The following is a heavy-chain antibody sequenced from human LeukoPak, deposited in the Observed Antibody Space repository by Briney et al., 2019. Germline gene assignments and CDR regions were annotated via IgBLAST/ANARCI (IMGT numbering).Heavy chain of an antibody. V-gene: IGHV3-30*02. D-gene: IGHD4-17*01. J-gene: IGHJ4*02. CDR3: AKDRHGHYALHY. Sequence: GGSLRLSCAASGFTFSSYVMHWVRQAPGKGLEWVAFIPYRGGDSNYAASVKGRFTISRDNSKNTLYLQMNGLRLEDTALYYCAKDRHGHYALHYCGQGTLVTVSS. CDR1: GFTFSSYV. CDR2: IPYRGGDS.